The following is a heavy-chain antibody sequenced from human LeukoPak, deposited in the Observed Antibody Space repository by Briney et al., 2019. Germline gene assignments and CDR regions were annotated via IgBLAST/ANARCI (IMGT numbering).Heavy chain of an antibody. J-gene: IGHJ5*02. V-gene: IGHV3-66*02. Sequence: GGSLRLSCAASGFTVSSNCMSWVRQAPGKGLEWVSVIYSGGSTYYADSVKGRFTISRDNSKNTLYLQMNSLGAEDTAVYYCARATYNWNYGMWFDPWGQGTLVTVSS. CDR2: IYSGGST. D-gene: IGHD1-7*01. CDR3: ARATYNWNYGMWFDP. CDR1: GFTVSSNC.